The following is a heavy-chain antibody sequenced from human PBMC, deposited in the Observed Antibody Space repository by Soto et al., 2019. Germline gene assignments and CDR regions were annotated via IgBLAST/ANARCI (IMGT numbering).Heavy chain of an antibody. J-gene: IGHJ6*02. CDR1: RYTFTGYY. D-gene: IGHD3-10*01. CDR3: ARDHYGSGSYYYYYGMDV. V-gene: IGHV1-2*02. CDR2: INPNSGGT. Sequence: ASVKVSCKASRYTFTGYYMHWVRQAPGQGLEWMGWINPNSGGTNYAQKFQGRVTMTRDTSISTAYMELSRLRSDDTAVYYCARDHYGSGSYYYYYGMDVWGQGTTVTVSS.